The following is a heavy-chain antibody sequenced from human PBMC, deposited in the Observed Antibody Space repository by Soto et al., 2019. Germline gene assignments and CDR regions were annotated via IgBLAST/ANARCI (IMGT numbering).Heavy chain of an antibody. CDR3: AKDRVRQLDLPEPFDI. CDR1: GFTFSSYG. Sequence: GGSLRLSCAASGFTFSSYGMHWVRQAPGKGLEWVAVISYDGSNKYYADSVKGRFTISRDNSKNTLYLQMNSLRAEDTAVYYCAKDRVRQLDLPEPFDIWGQGTMVTVSS. CDR2: ISYDGSNK. J-gene: IGHJ3*02. V-gene: IGHV3-30*18. D-gene: IGHD5-18*01.